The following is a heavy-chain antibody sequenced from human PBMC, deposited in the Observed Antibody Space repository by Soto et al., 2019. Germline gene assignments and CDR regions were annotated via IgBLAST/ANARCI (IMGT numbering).Heavy chain of an antibody. D-gene: IGHD5-18*01. Sequence: SETLSLTCTVSGGSISSYYWSWIRQPPGKGLEWIGYIYYSGSTNYNPSRKIRVTISVDTSKNQFSLKLSSVTAADTAVYYCARDLGYSYGYGFDPWGQGTLVT. CDR2: IYYSGST. CDR3: ARDLGYSYGYGFDP. CDR1: GGSISSYY. J-gene: IGHJ5*02. V-gene: IGHV4-59*01.